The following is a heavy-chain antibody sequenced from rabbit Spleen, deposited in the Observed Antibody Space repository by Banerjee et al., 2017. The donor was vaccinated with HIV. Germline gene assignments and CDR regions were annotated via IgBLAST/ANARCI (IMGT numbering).Heavy chain of an antibody. Sequence: QSLEESGGGLVQPEGSLTLTCKASGFSFSSDYDMCWVRQVPGKGLEWIACMNSGSSGSTYYASWAKGRFTISKTSSTTVTLQMTSLTAADTATYFCARDSDNSITYFNLWGPGTLVTVS. V-gene: IGHV1S40*01. CDR1: GFSFSSDYD. D-gene: IGHD1-1*01. CDR3: ARDSDNSITYFNL. CDR2: MNSGSSGST. J-gene: IGHJ4*01.